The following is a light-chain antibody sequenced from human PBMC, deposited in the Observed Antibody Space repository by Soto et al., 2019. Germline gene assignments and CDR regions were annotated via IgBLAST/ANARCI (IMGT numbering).Light chain of an antibody. CDR3: QQYYNYPLT. V-gene: IGKV1-5*03. J-gene: IGKJ1*01. CDR1: QSIINR. CDR2: KAS. Sequence: DIQMTQSPSTLSASVGDIVTINFRASQSIINRLACYQQTPGKAPKLLIFKASTSQSGVPSSFSGSGSGTEFTLTISSLQPGDFATYYCQQYYNYPLTFGQGTKVDIK.